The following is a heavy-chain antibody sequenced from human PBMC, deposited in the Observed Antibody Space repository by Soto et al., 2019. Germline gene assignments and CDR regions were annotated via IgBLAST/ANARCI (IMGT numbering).Heavy chain of an antibody. CDR1: GGSVSGDY. Sequence: PSETLSLTCTVSGGSVSGDYWSWFRQPAGKELEWIGRIYIGGNTKYSPSLKTRVTMSGDTSKNQFSLKLSSVTAADTAVYYCARGDGSGTYMDYFDYWGQGTLVTVPQ. CDR2: IYIGGNT. D-gene: IGHD3-10*01. CDR3: ARGDGSGTYMDYFDY. J-gene: IGHJ4*02. V-gene: IGHV4-4*07.